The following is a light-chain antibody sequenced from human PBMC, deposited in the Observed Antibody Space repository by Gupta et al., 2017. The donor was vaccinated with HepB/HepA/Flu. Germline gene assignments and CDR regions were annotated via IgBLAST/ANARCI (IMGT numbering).Light chain of an antibody. Sequence: EFVLTHPPATLSLSPGQRATLSCRASQSVSSYLAWYQQKPGQAPRLLISDASNRATGIPARFSGSGSGTDFTLTISSLEPEDFAVYYCQQRCNWPITFGQGTQLEIK. J-gene: IGKJ5*01. V-gene: IGKV3-11*01. CDR2: DAS. CDR3: QQRCNWPIT. CDR1: QSVSSY.